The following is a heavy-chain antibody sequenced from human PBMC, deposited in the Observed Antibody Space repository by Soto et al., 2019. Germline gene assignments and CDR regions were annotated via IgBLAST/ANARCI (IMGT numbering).Heavy chain of an antibody. CDR3: ARVDPLQLTGFDY. CDR1: GFTFSSYE. D-gene: IGHD1-1*01. J-gene: IGHJ4*02. Sequence: GGSLRLSCAASGFTFSSYEMNWVRQAPGKGLEWVSYISSSGITIYYADSVKGRFTISRDNAKNSLYLQMNSLRAEDTAVYYCARVDPLQLTGFDYWGQGTLVTVSS. CDR2: ISSSGITI. V-gene: IGHV3-48*03.